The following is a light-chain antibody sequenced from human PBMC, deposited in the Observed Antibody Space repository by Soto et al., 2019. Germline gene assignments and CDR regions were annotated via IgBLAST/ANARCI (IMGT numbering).Light chain of an antibody. CDR1: QSVGRNY. CDR3: QQDASSPLT. J-gene: IGKJ4*02. Sequence: EIVLTQSPGTLSLSPGERATLSCRASQSVGRNYLAWYQQKPGQAPRLLIYGASSRATGIPDRFSGSGSGTDFTLTFSRLEPEDFAVYYCQQDASSPLTFGGGTRVEIK. V-gene: IGKV3-20*01. CDR2: GAS.